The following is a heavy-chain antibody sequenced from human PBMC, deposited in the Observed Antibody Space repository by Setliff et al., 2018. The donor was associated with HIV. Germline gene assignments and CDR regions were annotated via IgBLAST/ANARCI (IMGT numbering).Heavy chain of an antibody. CDR1: SGSVSRSDYY. Sequence: SETLSLTCTVSSGSVSRSDYYWGWIRQTPGKGLEWIGSIYWSGLTFYNPSFHGQVTISADKSTSTAYLQWNSLKTSDTAIYYCARHNCYDSWGQGTLVTVSS. J-gene: IGHJ4*02. V-gene: IGHV4-39*07. CDR3: ARHNCYDS. D-gene: IGHD3-16*01. CDR2: IYWSGLT.